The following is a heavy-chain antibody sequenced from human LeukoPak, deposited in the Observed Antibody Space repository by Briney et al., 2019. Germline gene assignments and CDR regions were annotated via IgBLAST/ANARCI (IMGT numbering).Heavy chain of an antibody. V-gene: IGHV3-30*18. Sequence: GGSLRLSCAASGFTLSSYGMHWVRQAPGRGLEWVAVISYDGSNKYYADSVKGRFTISRDNSKNTLYLQMNSLRAEDTAVYYCAKELDTAMPYNWFDPWGQGTLVTVSS. CDR1: GFTLSSYG. CDR3: AKELDTAMPYNWFDP. CDR2: ISYDGSNK. D-gene: IGHD5-18*01. J-gene: IGHJ5*02.